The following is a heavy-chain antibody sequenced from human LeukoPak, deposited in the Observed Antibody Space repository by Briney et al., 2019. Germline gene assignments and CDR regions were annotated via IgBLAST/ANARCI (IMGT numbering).Heavy chain of an antibody. D-gene: IGHD2-2*02. CDR2: INTNTGNP. CDR3: ARDSAIRRSATAILGY. J-gene: IGHJ4*02. V-gene: IGHV7-4-1*02. Sequence: ASVKVSCKASGYTFTSYAMNWVRQAPGQGLEWMGWINTNTGNPTYAQGFTRRFVFSLDTSVSTAYLQISSLKAEDTAVYYCARDSAIRRSATAILGYWGQGTLVTVSS. CDR1: GYTFTSYA.